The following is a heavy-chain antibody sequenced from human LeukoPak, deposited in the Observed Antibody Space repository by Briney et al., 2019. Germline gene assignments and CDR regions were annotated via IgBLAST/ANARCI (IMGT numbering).Heavy chain of an antibody. CDR1: GGSISSYY. V-gene: IGHV4-59*01. Sequence: PSETLSLTCTVSGGSISSYYWSWIRQPPGKGLEWIGYIYYSGSTNYNPSLKSRVTISVDTSKNQFSLKLSSVTAADTAVYYCARDPIAVAGTGGAFDIWGQGTMVTVSS. CDR2: IYYSGST. J-gene: IGHJ3*02. CDR3: ARDPIAVAGTGGAFDI. D-gene: IGHD6-19*01.